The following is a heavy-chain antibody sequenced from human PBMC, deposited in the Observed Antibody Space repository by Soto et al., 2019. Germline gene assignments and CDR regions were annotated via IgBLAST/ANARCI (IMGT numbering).Heavy chain of an antibody. CDR1: GGSFSGYY. Sequence: QVQLQQWGAGLLKPSETLSLTCAVYGGSFSGYYWSWIRPPPGKGLEWIGEINHSGSTNYNPSLKSRVTISVDTSKNQFSLKLSSVTAADTAVYYCARGRCSSTSFYAGIRGSWFDPWGQGTLVTVSS. V-gene: IGHV4-34*01. CDR3: ARGRCSSTSFYAGIRGSWFDP. J-gene: IGHJ5*02. CDR2: INHSGST. D-gene: IGHD2-2*01.